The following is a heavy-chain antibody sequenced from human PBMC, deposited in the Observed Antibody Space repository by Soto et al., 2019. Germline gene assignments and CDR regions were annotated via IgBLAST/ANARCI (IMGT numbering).Heavy chain of an antibody. CDR1: GFTFSSYW. V-gene: IGHV3-74*01. D-gene: IGHD2-15*01. CDR3: VRTSLVVAAATREDY. J-gene: IGHJ4*02. CDR2: INSDGSST. Sequence: GGSLRLSCAASGFTFSSYWMHWVRQAPGKGLVWASRINSDGSSTSYADSVKGRFTISRDNAKNTLYLQMNSLRAEDTAVYYCVRTSLVVAAATREDYWGQGTLVTVSS.